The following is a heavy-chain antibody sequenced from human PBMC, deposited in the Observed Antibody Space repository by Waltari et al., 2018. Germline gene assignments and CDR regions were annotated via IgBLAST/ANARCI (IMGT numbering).Heavy chain of an antibody. CDR1: GFTFRSSW. CDR2: INTDGSTT. CDR3: VIGAQHVSNWYASEYFQH. Sequence: EVQLVESGGGLVQPGGSLRLSCAASGFTFRSSWMHWVRQAPGKGLVWVSDINTDGSTTNYADSVKGRFTISRDNAKNTLYLQMDSLRAEETAVYYCVIGAQHVSNWYASEYFQHWGQGTLVTVSS. D-gene: IGHD6-13*01. J-gene: IGHJ1*01. V-gene: IGHV3-74*01.